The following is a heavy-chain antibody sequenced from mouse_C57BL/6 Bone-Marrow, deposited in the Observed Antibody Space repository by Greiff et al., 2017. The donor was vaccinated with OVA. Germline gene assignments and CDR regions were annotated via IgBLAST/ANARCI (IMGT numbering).Heavy chain of an antibody. CDR1: GFTFSDYG. J-gene: IGHJ1*03. V-gene: IGHV5-17*01. Sequence: EVKLVESGGVLVKPGGSLKLSCAASGFTFSDYGMHWVRQAPEKGLEWVAYISSGSSTIYYADTVKGLFTISRDNAKNTLFLQMTSLRSEDTAMYYCARGYFDVWGTGTTVTVSS. CDR3: ARGYFDV. CDR2: ISSGSSTI.